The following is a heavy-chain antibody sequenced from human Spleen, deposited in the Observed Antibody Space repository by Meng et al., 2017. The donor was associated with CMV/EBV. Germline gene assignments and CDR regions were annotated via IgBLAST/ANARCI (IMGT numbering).Heavy chain of an antibody. Sequence: GESLKISCAASGFTFSSYAMHWVRQAPGKGLQWVAVISYDGSNKYYADFVKVRFTISRDDSKNPRFLQMNSLSAEDTAVFYCARGGFREPLTMIVVEHRLDYWGQGTLVTVSS. CDR3: ARGGFREPLTMIVVEHRLDY. V-gene: IGHV3-30*04. CDR1: GFTFSSYA. D-gene: IGHD3-22*01. CDR2: ISYDGSNK. J-gene: IGHJ4*02.